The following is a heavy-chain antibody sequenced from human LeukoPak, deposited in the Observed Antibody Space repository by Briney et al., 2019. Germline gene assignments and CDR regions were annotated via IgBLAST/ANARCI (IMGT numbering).Heavy chain of an antibody. D-gene: IGHD3-3*01. J-gene: IGHJ4*02. V-gene: IGHV4-4*07. CDR1: GGSISSYY. Sequence: SETLFLTCTVSGGSISSYYWSWIRQPAGKGLEWIGRIYTSGSTNYNPSLKSRVTMSVDTSKNQFSLKLSSVTAADTAVYYCARAFGDFWSGYYGFDYWGQGTLVTVSS. CDR2: IYTSGST. CDR3: ARAFGDFWSGYYGFDY.